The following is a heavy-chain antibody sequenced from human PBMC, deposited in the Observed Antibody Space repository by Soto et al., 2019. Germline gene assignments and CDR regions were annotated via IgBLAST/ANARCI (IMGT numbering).Heavy chain of an antibody. CDR2: VVVDSGYT. CDR1: GFTSSRSA. CDR3: TAPTVKTTDYYYGADV. D-gene: IGHD4-17*01. Sequence: SVKVSCKSFGFTSSRSAVQWVRQARGQRPEWIGWVVVDSGYTNYAQKFQERVTITTDMPTSTVYMELSGLRSDDTGVYYCTAPTVKTTDYYYGADVWGQGTRVTVSS. J-gene: IGHJ6*02. V-gene: IGHV1-58*01.